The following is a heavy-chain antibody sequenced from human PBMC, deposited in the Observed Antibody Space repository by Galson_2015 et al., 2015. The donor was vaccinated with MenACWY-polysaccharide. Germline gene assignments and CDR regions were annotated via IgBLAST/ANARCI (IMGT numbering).Heavy chain of an antibody. J-gene: IGHJ1*01. CDR2: IYYSGRT. CDR3: ASLPLGNCGGVRCVGYLHH. D-gene: IGHD2-21*01. CDR1: GGSVSSGDSY. V-gene: IGHV4-30-4*01. Sequence: TLSLTCTVSGGSVSSGDSYWRWIRQPPGKALEWIGYIYYSGRTNYNPSLKSRATVSLDTSKNQFSLQLSFVTAADTAVYYCASLPLGNCGGVRCVGYLHHWGQGAVVTVSS.